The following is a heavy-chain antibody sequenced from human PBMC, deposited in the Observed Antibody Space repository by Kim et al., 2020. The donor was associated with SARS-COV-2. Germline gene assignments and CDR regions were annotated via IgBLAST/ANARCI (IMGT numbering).Heavy chain of an antibody. Sequence: SVKVSCKASGGTFSSYAISWVRQAPGQGLEWMGGIIPIFGTANYAQKFQGRVTITADESTSTAYMELSSLRSEDTAVYYCARAVDEGGYLGYWGQGTLVTVSS. CDR1: GGTFSSYA. D-gene: IGHD3-22*01. J-gene: IGHJ4*02. CDR3: ARAVDEGGYLGY. CDR2: IIPIFGTA. V-gene: IGHV1-69*13.